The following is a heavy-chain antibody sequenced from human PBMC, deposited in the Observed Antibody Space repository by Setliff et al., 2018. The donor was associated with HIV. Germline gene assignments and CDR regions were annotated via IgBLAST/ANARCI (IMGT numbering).Heavy chain of an antibody. Sequence: SETLSLTCAVYGGSFSDYSWSWVRQPPGKGLEWIGEINHSGGTNYNPSLKSRVTISVDTSKNQFSLKLTSVTAADTAVYFCARFNALLGSSTYYDYWGPGLLVTVSS. CDR1: GGSFSDYS. CDR3: ARFNALLGSSTYYDY. CDR2: INHSGGT. V-gene: IGHV4-34*01. J-gene: IGHJ4*02. D-gene: IGHD3-22*01.